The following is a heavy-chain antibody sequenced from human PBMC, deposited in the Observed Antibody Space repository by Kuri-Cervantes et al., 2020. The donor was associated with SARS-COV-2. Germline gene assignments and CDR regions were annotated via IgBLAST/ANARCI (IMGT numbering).Heavy chain of an antibody. CDR2: ISGSGGST. D-gene: IGHD2-15*01. CDR3: ARSLVVVVAASDY. V-gene: IGHV3-23*01. Sequence: GESLKISCAASGFTFSSYAMSWVRQAPGKGLEWVSAISGSGGSTYYADSVKGRFTISRDNSKNTPYLQMNSLRAEDTAVYYCARSLVVVVAASDYWGQGTLVTVSS. J-gene: IGHJ4*02. CDR1: GFTFSSYA.